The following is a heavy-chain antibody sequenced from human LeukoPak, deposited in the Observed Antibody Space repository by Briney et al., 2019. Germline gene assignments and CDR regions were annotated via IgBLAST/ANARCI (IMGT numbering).Heavy chain of an antibody. Sequence: GASVKVSCKASGYTFTSYDIKWVRQATGQGLEWMGWMNPNSGNTVYAQKFQGRVTVTRNTSISAAYMELSSLRSEDTAVYYCARGEEQLGDNWFDPWGQGTLVTVSS. CDR1: GYTFTSYD. CDR3: ARGEEQLGDNWFDP. J-gene: IGHJ5*02. CDR2: MNPNSGNT. D-gene: IGHD6-13*01. V-gene: IGHV1-8*01.